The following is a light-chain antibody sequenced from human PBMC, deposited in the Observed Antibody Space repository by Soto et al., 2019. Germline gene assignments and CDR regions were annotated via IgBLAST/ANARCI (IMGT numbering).Light chain of an antibody. V-gene: IGKV3-20*01. J-gene: IGKJ1*01. CDR3: QQYGSSPT. CDR2: GAS. Sequence: EIVLTQSPGTLSLSPGARAPLSCRASQSVSSSYLAWSQQKPGQAPRLLIYGASSRATGIPDRFSGSGSGTDFTLTISRLEPEDFAVYYCQQYGSSPTFGQGTKVDI. CDR1: QSVSSSY.